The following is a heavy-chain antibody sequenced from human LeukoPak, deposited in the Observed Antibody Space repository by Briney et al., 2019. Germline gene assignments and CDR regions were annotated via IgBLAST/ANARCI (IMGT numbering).Heavy chain of an antibody. J-gene: IGHJ4*02. CDR1: GYTFTGYY. V-gene: IGHV1-2*02. CDR2: INPNSGGT. Sequence: ASVKVSXKASGYTFTGYYMHWVRQAPGQGLEWMGWINPNSGGTNYAQMFQGRVTMTRDTSISTAYMELSRLRSDDTAVYYCARDSVLDFWSGYYSDDFDYWGQGTLVTVSS. CDR3: ARDSVLDFWSGYYSDDFDY. D-gene: IGHD3-3*01.